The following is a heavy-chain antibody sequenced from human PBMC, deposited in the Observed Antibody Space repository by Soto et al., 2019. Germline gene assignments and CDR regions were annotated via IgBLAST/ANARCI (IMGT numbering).Heavy chain of an antibody. Sequence: QVQLQESGPGLVKPSDSLSLTCTVSGGSINSDYWSWIRQPPGKGLEWIGRISYTGSTNYNPSLKRRVTIAPDTSKTQFSLKLRSVTAADTAVYYCARGADGDYFDSWGQGTLVTVSS. D-gene: IGHD3-16*01. CDR2: ISYTGST. V-gene: IGHV4-59*07. CDR1: GGSINSDY. J-gene: IGHJ4*02. CDR3: ARGADGDYFDS.